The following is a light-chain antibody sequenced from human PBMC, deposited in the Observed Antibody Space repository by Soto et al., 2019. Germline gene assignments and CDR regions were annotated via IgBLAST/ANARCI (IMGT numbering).Light chain of an antibody. V-gene: IGLV1-44*01. CDR3: AAWDDSLTGVI. CDR2: RDN. Sequence: QSVLTQPPSASGTPGQMVTISCSGSNSNIGNNAVAWYQQLPGAAPKLLIYRDNQRHSGVPDRFSGSKSDTSATLAISGLQSDDEADYFCAAWDDSLTGVIFGGGTKVTVL. J-gene: IGLJ2*01. CDR1: NSNIGNNA.